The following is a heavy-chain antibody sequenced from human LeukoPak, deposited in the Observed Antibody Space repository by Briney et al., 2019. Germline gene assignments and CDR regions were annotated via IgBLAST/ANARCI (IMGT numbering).Heavy chain of an antibody. CDR3: AKVVTMIVVVTYNDY. CDR2: ISGSGGST. J-gene: IGHJ4*02. V-gene: IGHV3-23*01. D-gene: IGHD3-22*01. Sequence: GGSLRLSCAASGFTFSSYAMNWVRQAPGKGLGWVSAISGSGGSTYYADSVKGRFTISRDNSKNTLYLQMNSLRAEDTAVYYCAKVVTMIVVVTYNDYWGQGTLVTVSS. CDR1: GFTFSSYA.